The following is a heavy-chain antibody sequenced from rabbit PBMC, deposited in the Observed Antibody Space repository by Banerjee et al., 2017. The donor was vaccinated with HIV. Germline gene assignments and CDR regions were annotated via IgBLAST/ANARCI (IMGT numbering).Heavy chain of an antibody. D-gene: IGHD8-1*01. Sequence: QQQLEESGGGLVKPGGTLTLTCKASGIDFSSYYMCWVRQAPGKGLEWIACIDGGGSGSTYYASWAKGRFTISKTSSTTVTLQMTSLTAADTATYFCARDPYVGSSHYFNLWGPGTLVTVS. CDR3: ARDPYVGSSHYFNL. CDR1: GIDFSSYY. CDR2: IDGGGSGST. V-gene: IGHV1S45*01. J-gene: IGHJ4*01.